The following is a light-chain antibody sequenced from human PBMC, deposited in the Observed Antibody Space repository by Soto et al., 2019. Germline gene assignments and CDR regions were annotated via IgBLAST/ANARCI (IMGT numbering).Light chain of an antibody. CDR2: DNS. Sequence: QSVLTQPPSVSGAPGQRVTISCTGSSSNIGAGYDVHWYQQLPGTAPKLLICDNSNRPSGVPDRFSGSKSGTSASLAITGLQAEDEADYYCQSYDSSLSGVVFGGGTKLTVL. J-gene: IGLJ2*01. CDR1: SSNIGAGYD. V-gene: IGLV1-40*01. CDR3: QSYDSSLSGVV.